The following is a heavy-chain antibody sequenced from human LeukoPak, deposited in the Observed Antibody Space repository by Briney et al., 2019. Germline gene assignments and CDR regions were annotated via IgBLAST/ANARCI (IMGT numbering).Heavy chain of an antibody. CDR3: ARADYGYGD. CDR1: GFTFSSYG. V-gene: IGHV3-30*02. J-gene: IGHJ4*02. D-gene: IGHD5-18*01. CDR2: IRY. Sequence: GGSLRLSCAASGFTFSSYGMHWVRQAPGKGLEWVAFIRYDADSVKARFTISRDNPKNTLYLQMNSLRVEDTAVYYCARADYGYGDWGQGTLVTVSS.